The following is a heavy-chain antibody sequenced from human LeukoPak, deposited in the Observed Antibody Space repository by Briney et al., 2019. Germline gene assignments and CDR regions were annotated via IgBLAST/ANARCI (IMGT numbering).Heavy chain of an antibody. V-gene: IGHV4-59*01. D-gene: IGHD1-26*01. CDR2: IYDIGST. Sequence: SETLSLTCTVSGGSISRYYWSWIRQPPRKGLDYIGYIYDIGSTTYNPSLKSRVTISLDTSKNQFSLKLSSVTAADTAVYYCARGKWDLESGEAFDIWSQGTMVTVSS. J-gene: IGHJ3*02. CDR1: GGSISRYY. CDR3: ARGKWDLESGEAFDI.